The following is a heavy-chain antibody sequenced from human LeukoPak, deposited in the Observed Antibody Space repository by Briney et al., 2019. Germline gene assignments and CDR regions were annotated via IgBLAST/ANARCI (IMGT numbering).Heavy chain of an antibody. J-gene: IGHJ2*01. CDR3: ARDSGGEWELLEDWYFEL. V-gene: IGHV4-4*07. CDR2: ISPSGST. CDR1: WGSVRGYF. Sequence: ATLSNPCGRAWGSVRGYFSRGARAPTEKGLGCIGRISPSGSTTHSLSLKSRLTMSVDTSKNQFSLKLSSVTAADTAVYYCARDSGGEWELLEDWYFELWGRSTLVTVSS. D-gene: IGHD1-26*01.